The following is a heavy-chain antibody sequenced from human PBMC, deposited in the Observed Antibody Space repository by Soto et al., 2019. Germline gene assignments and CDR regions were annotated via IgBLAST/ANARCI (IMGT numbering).Heavy chain of an antibody. J-gene: IGHJ4*02. Sequence: ASVKVYCETSVYTFTGHYIHWVRQAPEQGPEWVGEIGPEGGATRYAQKFQGRVTMTRDMSTTTVYMELNNLSPDDTAVYYCGGGRSGQPVVFYWGQG. CDR3: GGGRSGQPVVFY. CDR2: IGPEGGAT. V-gene: IGHV1-2*02. D-gene: IGHD1-26*01. CDR1: VYTFTGHY.